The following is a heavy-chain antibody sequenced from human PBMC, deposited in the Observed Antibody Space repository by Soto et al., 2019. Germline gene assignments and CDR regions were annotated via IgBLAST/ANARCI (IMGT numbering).Heavy chain of an antibody. V-gene: IGHV1-18*04. CDR3: ARDPFGAYYFDY. CDR2: ISAYNGNT. CDR1: GYTFTSYG. J-gene: IGHJ4*02. D-gene: IGHD3-10*01. Sequence: EASVKVSCKASGYTFTSYGISWVRQAPGQGLEWMGWISAYNGNTNYAQKLQGRVTMTTDTSASTAYMELRSLRSDDTAVYYCARDPFGAYYFDYWGQGTLVTVSS.